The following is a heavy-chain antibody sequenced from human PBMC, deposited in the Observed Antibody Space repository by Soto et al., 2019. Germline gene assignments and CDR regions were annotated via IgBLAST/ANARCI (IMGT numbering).Heavy chain of an antibody. J-gene: IGHJ4*02. CDR1: GFTFSSCA. V-gene: IGHV3-23*01. Sequence: GGSLRLSCAASGFTFSSCAMNWVRQAPGKGLEWVSGISRSVGSTYYADSVKGRFTISRDNSKNTLYLQMNSLRAEDTAIYYCAKYDTREQSVYWGQGTLVTVSS. D-gene: IGHD3-9*01. CDR2: ISRSVGST. CDR3: AKYDTREQSVY.